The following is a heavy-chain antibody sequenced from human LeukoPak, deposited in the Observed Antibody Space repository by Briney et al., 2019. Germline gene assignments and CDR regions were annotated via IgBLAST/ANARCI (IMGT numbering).Heavy chain of an antibody. J-gene: IGHJ4*02. Sequence: GRSLRLSCAASGFTFDDYAMHWVRQAPGKGLEWVSGISWNSGYLGYADSVKGRFTISRDNAKNSQYLQMNSLRAEDTALYFCAKDMTYDSSGPPDYWGQGTLVTVSS. V-gene: IGHV3-9*01. D-gene: IGHD3-22*01. CDR3: AKDMTYDSSGPPDY. CDR1: GFTFDDYA. CDR2: ISWNSGYL.